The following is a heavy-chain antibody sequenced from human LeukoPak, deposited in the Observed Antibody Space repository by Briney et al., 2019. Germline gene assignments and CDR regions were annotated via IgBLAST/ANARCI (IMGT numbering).Heavy chain of an antibody. CDR1: GFSFSTYA. Sequence: PGGSLRLSCAASGFSFSTYAMTWIRQAPGMGLESVSAISGSGGYTYYADSVKGRFTISRDNSKNTLYLQMNSLRAEDTAIYYCAKAEGKNPTGGRWLDWGQGTRVTVSS. J-gene: IGHJ4*02. D-gene: IGHD6-19*01. CDR2: ISGSGGYT. CDR3: AKAEGKNPTGGRWLD. V-gene: IGHV3-23*01.